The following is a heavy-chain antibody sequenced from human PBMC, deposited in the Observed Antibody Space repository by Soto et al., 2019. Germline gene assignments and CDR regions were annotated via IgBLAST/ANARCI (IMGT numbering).Heavy chain of an antibody. CDR1: GYTFTGYY. V-gene: IGHV1-2*02. CDR2: INPNSGGT. D-gene: IGHD3-22*01. CDR3: ARYYDSSGYYAA. Sequence: ASVKVSCKASGYTFTGYYMHWVRQAPGQGLEWMGWINPNSGGTNYAQKFQGRVTMTRDTFISTAYMELSRLRSDDTAVYYCARYYDSSGYYAAWGQGTLVTVSS. J-gene: IGHJ5*02.